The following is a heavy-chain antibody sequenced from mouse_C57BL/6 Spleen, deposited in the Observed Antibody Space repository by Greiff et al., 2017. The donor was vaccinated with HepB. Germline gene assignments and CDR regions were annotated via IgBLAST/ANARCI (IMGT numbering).Heavy chain of an antibody. J-gene: IGHJ3*01. CDR2: ISYDGSN. D-gene: IGHD1-1*01. CDR1: GYSITSGYY. Sequence: ESGPGLVKPSQSLSLTCSVTGYSITSGYYWNWIRQFPGNKLEWMGYISYDGSNNYNPSLKNRISITRDTSKNQFFLKLNSVTTEDTATYYCARDGGHYYGSSPWFAYWGQGTLVTVSA. V-gene: IGHV3-6*01. CDR3: ARDGGHYYGSSPWFAY.